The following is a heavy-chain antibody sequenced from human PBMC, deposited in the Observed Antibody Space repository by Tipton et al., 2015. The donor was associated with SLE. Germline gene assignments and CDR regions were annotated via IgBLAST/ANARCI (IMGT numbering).Heavy chain of an antibody. V-gene: IGHV3-23*01. CDR3: AKRTYDISGYSPIVGY. CDR1: GFTFSTYA. J-gene: IGHJ4*02. Sequence: SLRLSCAASGFTFSTYAMTWVRQAPGKGLEWVSLVSGSGANTYYADSVKGRFTISRDNSKNTLYLQMNSLRAEDTAVYYCAKRTYDISGYSPIVGYWGQGTLVTVSS. CDR2: VSGSGANT. D-gene: IGHD3-22*01.